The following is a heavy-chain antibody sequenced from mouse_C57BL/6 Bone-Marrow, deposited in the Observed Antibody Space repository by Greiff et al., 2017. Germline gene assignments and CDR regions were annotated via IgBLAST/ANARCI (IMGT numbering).Heavy chain of an antibody. J-gene: IGHJ1*03. Sequence: EVKLVESGGDLVKPGGSLKLSCAASGFTFSSYGMSWVRQTPDKRLEWVATISSGGSYTYYPDSVKGRFTNSRDNAKNTLYLQMSSLKSEDTAMYYCARHRATTAYFDVWGTGTTVTVSS. D-gene: IGHD1-2*01. CDR1: GFTFSSYG. CDR3: ARHRATTAYFDV. CDR2: ISSGGSYT. V-gene: IGHV5-6*02.